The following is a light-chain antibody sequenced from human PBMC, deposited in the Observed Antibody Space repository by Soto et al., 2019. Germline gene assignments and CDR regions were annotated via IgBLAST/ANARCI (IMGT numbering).Light chain of an antibody. V-gene: IGLV2-11*01. J-gene: IGLJ1*01. CDR2: GNT. CDR3: QSSDSSLSAFHV. Sequence: QSALTQPRSVSGSPGQSVTISCTGSSSDIGGYHYVSWYQQFPGTAPKLLIFGNTKRPSGVPDRFSGSKSGSSASLAITGLQAEDEADYYCQSSDSSLSAFHVFGTGTKVTV. CDR1: SSDIGGYHY.